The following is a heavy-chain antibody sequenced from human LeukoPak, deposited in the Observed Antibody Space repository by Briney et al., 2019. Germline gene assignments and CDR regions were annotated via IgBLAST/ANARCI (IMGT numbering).Heavy chain of an antibody. D-gene: IGHD6-6*01. Sequence: GGSLRLSCAASGFRFRSYSMNWVRQAPGKGLEGVSSISGSSSFIYYADSVKGRFTISRDNAKNSLYLQMNSLRGEDTAVYYCARGGSTSSSSHFHHWGQGTLVTVSS. J-gene: IGHJ1*01. V-gene: IGHV3-21*01. CDR1: GFRFRSYS. CDR3: ARGGSTSSSSHFHH. CDR2: ISGSSSFI.